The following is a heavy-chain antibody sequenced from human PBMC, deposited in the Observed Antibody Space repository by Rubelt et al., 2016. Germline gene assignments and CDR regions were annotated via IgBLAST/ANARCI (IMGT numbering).Heavy chain of an antibody. D-gene: IGHD1-26*01. CDR2: IQKDGSQK. V-gene: IGHV3-7*03. Sequence: EVQLVESGGGLIQPGGSLRLSCAASGFTVSSNYMSWVRQAPGKGLEWVANIQKDGSQKNFVDSVQGRFTISRDNAKNSLYLQMNSLRAVDTAVYYCARDLYSGSYGEGYWGQGTLVTVSS. CDR3: ARDLYSGSYGEGY. CDR1: GFTVSSNY. J-gene: IGHJ4*02.